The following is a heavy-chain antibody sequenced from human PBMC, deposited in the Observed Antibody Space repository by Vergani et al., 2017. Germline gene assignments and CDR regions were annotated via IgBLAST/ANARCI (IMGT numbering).Heavy chain of an antibody. CDR3: ARRSHDFWRGYQPYGMDV. J-gene: IGHJ6*02. V-gene: IGHV4-4*02. CDR2: IYHSGNT. CDR1: GGSISSSNW. D-gene: IGHD3-3*01. Sequence: QVQLQESGPGLVKPSGTLSLTCAVSGGSISSSNWWNWVRQPPGKGLEWIGEIYHSGNTNYNPSLKSRVTISVDKSKNQFSLKLSSVTAAETAVYYCARRSHDFWRGYQPYGMDVWGQGTTVTVSS.